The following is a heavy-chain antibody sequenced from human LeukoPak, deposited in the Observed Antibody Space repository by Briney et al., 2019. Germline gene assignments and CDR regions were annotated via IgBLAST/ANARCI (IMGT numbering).Heavy chain of an antibody. CDR2: IYYNGIT. D-gene: IGHD5-12*01. Sequence: SETLSLTCTVSGGSISSYYWSWIRQPPGKGLEWIGYIYYNGITNYSPSLKGRVTISLDTSENQFSLKLRSVTAADTAVYYCARDSGYSGSFDYWGQGTLVTVSS. CDR3: ARDSGYSGSFDY. J-gene: IGHJ4*02. CDR1: GGSISSYY. V-gene: IGHV4-59*01.